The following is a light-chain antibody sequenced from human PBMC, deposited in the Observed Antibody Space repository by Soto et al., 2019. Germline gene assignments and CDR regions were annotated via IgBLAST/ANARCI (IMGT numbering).Light chain of an antibody. CDR3: KQYGRAPPFT. J-gene: IGKJ2*01. CDR1: QSVSSTY. Sequence: EIVLTQSPGPLSLSPGERATLSCRASQSVSSTYIAWYQQNPGRAPRLLIYGASSRATGIPDRFSGSGSGTEFTLIISRLEPEDFAVYFCKQYGRAPPFTFGQGTKVEIK. V-gene: IGKV3-20*01. CDR2: GAS.